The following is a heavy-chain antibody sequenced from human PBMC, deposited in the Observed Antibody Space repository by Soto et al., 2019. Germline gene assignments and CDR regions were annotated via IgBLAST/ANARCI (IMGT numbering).Heavy chain of an antibody. CDR2: FSPFFGTA. D-gene: IGHD2-21*02. V-gene: IGHV1-69*01. CDR3: AKRGNCGGDCFAFDV. J-gene: IGHJ3*01. Sequence: QVQLVQSGSEVKKPGSSVRVSCKASGGTFINYAINWVRQAPGQGLEWMGGFSPFFGTANYAQKFKGRVTITADESTSTVDMELSSLRSEDTAVYYCAKRGNCGGDCFAFDVWGQGTMVTVSS. CDR1: GGTFINYA.